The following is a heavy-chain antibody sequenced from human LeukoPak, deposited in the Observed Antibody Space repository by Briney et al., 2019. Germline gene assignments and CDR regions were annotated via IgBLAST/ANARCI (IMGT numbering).Heavy chain of an antibody. CDR3: ASGLYCSCGSCYREAFDI. J-gene: IGHJ3*02. Sequence: ASVKVSCKASGYTFTSYYMHWVRQAPGQGREWMGIINPSGGSTSYAQKFQGRVTMTRDTSTSTVYMELSSLRSEDTAVYYCASGLYCSCGSCYREAFDIWGQGTMVTVSS. CDR2: INPSGGST. D-gene: IGHD2-15*01. CDR1: GYTFTSYY. V-gene: IGHV1-46*01.